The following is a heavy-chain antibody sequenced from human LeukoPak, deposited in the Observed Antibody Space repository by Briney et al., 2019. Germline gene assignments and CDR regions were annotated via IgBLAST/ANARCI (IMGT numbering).Heavy chain of an antibody. V-gene: IGHV4-59*01. Sequence: SETLSLTCTVSGGSISSYYWSWIRQPPGKGLEWIGYIYYSGSTNYNPSLKSRVTISVDTSKNQFSLKLSSVTAADTAVYYSAREDGDYYEGYFDYWGQGTLVTVSS. D-gene: IGHD3-22*01. CDR2: IYYSGST. J-gene: IGHJ4*02. CDR1: GGSISSYY. CDR3: AREDGDYYEGYFDY.